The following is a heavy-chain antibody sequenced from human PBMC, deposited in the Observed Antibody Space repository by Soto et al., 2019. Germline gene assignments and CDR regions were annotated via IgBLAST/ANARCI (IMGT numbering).Heavy chain of an antibody. Sequence: GASVKVSCKASGGTFSSYAISWVRQAPGQGLEWMGGIIPIFGTANYAQKFQGRVTITADESTSTAYMELSSLRSEDTAVYYCARAGIAVAGPGAYYFDYWGQGTLVTVSS. D-gene: IGHD6-19*01. J-gene: IGHJ4*02. CDR1: GGTFSSYA. V-gene: IGHV1-69*13. CDR2: IIPIFGTA. CDR3: ARAGIAVAGPGAYYFDY.